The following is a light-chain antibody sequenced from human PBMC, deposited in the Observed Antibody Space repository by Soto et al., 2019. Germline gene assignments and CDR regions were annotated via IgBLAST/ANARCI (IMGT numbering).Light chain of an antibody. CDR2: DAS. J-gene: IGKJ1*01. CDR1: QRVSSN. CDR3: QQYNNWPWT. Sequence: EILMTQSPATLSVSPGERATLSCRASQRVSSNLAWYQQKPGQAPRLLIYDASTRATGVPARFSGSGSGTEVTLTISSMQSEDFAVYYCQQYNNWPWTFGQETKVEIQ. V-gene: IGKV3-15*01.